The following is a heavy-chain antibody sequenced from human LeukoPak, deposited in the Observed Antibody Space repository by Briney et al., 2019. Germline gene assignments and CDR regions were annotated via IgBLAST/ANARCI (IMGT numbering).Heavy chain of an antibody. V-gene: IGHV3-13*05. J-gene: IGHJ4*02. D-gene: IGHD6-6*01. CDR1: GFTFSSYG. CDR2: IGTAGDP. CDR3: ARASSSSLDY. Sequence: GGSLRLSCAASGFTFSSYGMHWVRQPTGKGLEWVSAIGTAGDPYYADSVKGRFTISRETANNSLYLQMNSLTGGDTAVYYCARASSSSLDYWGQGTLVTVSS.